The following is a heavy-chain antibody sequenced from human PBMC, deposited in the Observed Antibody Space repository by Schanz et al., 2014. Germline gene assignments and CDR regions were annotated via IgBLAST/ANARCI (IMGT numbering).Heavy chain of an antibody. Sequence: QVRLVQSGAELKMPGATVKVSCETSGYTFTNYGVSWVRQAPGQGLEWVAWISPYNGNTAYAQNLKGRVRMTTDTSTATAYMELRSLTSDDTAVYYCARGSNRVVRYSSSWKDAFDIWGQGTMVTVSS. V-gene: IGHV1-18*01. CDR2: ISPYNGNT. J-gene: IGHJ3*02. CDR3: ARGSNRVVRYSSSWKDAFDI. D-gene: IGHD6-13*01. CDR1: GYTFTNYG.